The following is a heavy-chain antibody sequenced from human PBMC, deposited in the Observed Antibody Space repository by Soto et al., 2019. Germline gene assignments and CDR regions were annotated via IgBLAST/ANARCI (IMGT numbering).Heavy chain of an antibody. D-gene: IGHD1-26*01. CDR2: IIPIFGTA. Sequence: SVKVSFKASGGTFSSYAISWLRQAPGQGLEWMGGIIPIFGTANYAQKFQGRVTITADESTSTAYMELSSLRSEDTAVYYCASGIVGATYYYYGMDVWGQGTTVTVS. CDR3: ASGIVGATYYYYGMDV. J-gene: IGHJ6*02. V-gene: IGHV1-69*13. CDR1: GGTFSSYA.